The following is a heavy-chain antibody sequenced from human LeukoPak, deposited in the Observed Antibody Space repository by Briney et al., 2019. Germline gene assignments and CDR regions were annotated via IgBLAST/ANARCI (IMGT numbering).Heavy chain of an antibody. CDR1: GYSFTSYW. CDR3: AFKYSSSSSPAY. D-gene: IGHD6-6*01. V-gene: IGHV5-51*01. Sequence: GESLKISCKGSGYSFTSYWIGWVRQMPGKGLEWMGIIYPADSDTRYSPSFQGQVTISADKSLTTAYLQWSSLKASDTAMYYCAFKYSSSSSPAYWGQGTLVTVSS. J-gene: IGHJ4*02. CDR2: IYPADSDT.